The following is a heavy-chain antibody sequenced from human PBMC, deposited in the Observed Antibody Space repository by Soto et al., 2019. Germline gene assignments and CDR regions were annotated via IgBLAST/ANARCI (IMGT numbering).Heavy chain of an antibody. V-gene: IGHV3-30-3*01. D-gene: IGHD3-9*01. CDR2: ISYDGSNE. J-gene: IGHJ4*02. CDR1: GFTFSSYA. Sequence: GGSLRLSCAASGFTFSSYAMHWVRQAPGKGLEWVAVISYDGSNEYYADSVKGRFTISRDNSKNTLYLQMNSLRAEDTAVYYCARKEYFDWPGGIDYWGQGTLVTVSS. CDR3: ARKEYFDWPGGIDY.